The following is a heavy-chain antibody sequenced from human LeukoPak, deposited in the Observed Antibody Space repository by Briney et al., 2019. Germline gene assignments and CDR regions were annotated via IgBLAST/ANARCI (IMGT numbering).Heavy chain of an antibody. Sequence: GGSLRLSCAASGFTFSSYWMHWVRQAPGKGLVWVSRINSDGSSTSYADSVKGRFTISRDNAKNSLYLQMNSLRAEDTAVYYCARDGTAVGINYDYWGQGTLVTVSS. J-gene: IGHJ4*02. CDR1: GFTFSSYW. D-gene: IGHD6-13*01. V-gene: IGHV3-74*01. CDR2: INSDGSST. CDR3: ARDGTAVGINYDY.